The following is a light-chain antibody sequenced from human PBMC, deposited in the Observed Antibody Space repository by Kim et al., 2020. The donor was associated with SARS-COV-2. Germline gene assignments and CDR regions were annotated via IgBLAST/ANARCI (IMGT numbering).Light chain of an antibody. CDR3: QSFDTTSHV. Sequence: GTTIPISCARSSGSLASNYVQSYRQRPGSAPTTVLYENEQRSSGVPGRFSGSIDRSANSASLTISGLQTEDEADYYCQSFDTTSHVFGGGTQLTVL. CDR2: ENE. CDR1: SGSLASNY. V-gene: IGLV6-57*03. J-gene: IGLJ2*01.